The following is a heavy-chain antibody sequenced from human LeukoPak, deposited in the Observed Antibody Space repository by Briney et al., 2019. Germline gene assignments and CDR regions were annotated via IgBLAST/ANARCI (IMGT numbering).Heavy chain of an antibody. CDR1: GGSIRSYY. J-gene: IGHJ4*02. V-gene: IGHV4-4*07. CDR3: ARASSGYDLPGSLANYYFDY. CDR2: FCRGGRA. Sequence: SEPLSLTCTVSGGSIRSYYWSGIRQPAGKGLEGIGRFCRGGRADYIPSLQSRVTMSVDTSKNQFSLKLSSVPAAGTAVYYCARASSGYDLPGSLANYYFDYWGQGTLVTVSS. D-gene: IGHD5-12*01.